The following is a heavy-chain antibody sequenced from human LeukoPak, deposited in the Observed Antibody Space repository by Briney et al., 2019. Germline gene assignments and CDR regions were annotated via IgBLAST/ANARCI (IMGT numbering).Heavy chain of an antibody. CDR2: IYYSGST. V-gene: IGHV4-59*01. Sequence: SETLSLTCTVSGGSISSYYWSWIRQPPGKGLEWIGYIYYSGSTNYNPSLNSRVTISVDTSKKQFSLKLTSVIAADTAVYYCARVAKHFRGGLSFYFMDVWGIGTTVTISS. J-gene: IGHJ6*03. CDR3: ARVAKHFRGGLSFYFMDV. CDR1: GGSISSYY. D-gene: IGHD3-10*01.